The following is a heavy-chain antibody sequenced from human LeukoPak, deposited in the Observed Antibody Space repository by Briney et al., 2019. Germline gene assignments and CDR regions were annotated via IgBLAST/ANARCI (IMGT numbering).Heavy chain of an antibody. Sequence: SETLSLTCTVSGGSISSYYWSWIRQPPGKGLEWIGYIYYSGSTNYNPSLKSRVTISVGTSKNQFSLKLSAVTAADTVVYYGARDRSEFDYWGQGTLVTVSS. CDR3: ARDRSEFDY. J-gene: IGHJ4*02. CDR2: IYYSGST. V-gene: IGHV4-59*01. CDR1: GGSISSYY.